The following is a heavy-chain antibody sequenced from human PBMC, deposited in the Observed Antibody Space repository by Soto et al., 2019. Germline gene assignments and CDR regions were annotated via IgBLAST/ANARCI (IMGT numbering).Heavy chain of an antibody. J-gene: IGHJ6*02. V-gene: IGHV4-59*08. CDR2: VYYSGNT. Sequence: PSETLSLTCTISDGSISSYYWSWIRQPPGKALEWIGYVYYSGNTNYSPSLKSRVTISVDPSKNQFSLKLSSVTAADTAVYYCARARSTYYYDSSGYYPYYYGMDVWGQGTTVT. CDR3: ARARSTYYYDSSGYYPYYYGMDV. D-gene: IGHD3-22*01. CDR1: DGSISSYY.